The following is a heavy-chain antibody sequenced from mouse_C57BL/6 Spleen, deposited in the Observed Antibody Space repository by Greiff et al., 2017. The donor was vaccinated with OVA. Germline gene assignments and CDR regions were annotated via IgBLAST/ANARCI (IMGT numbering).Heavy chain of an antibody. V-gene: IGHV1-80*01. CDR3: ARGYYDYFDY. CDR2: IYPGDGDT. J-gene: IGHJ2*01. D-gene: IGHD2-3*01. CDR1: GYAFSSYW. Sequence: VQLVESGAELVKPGASVKISCKASGYAFSSYWMNWVKQRPGKGLEWIGQIYPGDGDTNYNGKFKGKATLTADKSSSTAYMQLSSLTSEDSAVYFCARGYYDYFDYWGQGTTRTVSS.